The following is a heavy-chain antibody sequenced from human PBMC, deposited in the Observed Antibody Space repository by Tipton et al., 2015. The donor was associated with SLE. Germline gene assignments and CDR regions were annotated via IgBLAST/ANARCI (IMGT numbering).Heavy chain of an antibody. Sequence: QSGPEVKKPGASVKVSCKASGYTFTGYYMHWVRQAPGQGLEWMGWINPNSGGTNYAQKFQGRVTMTRDTSRITVYMELSSLRSEDTAVYYCARAWYSGIEVSDYWGQGTLVTVSS. CDR3: ARAWYSGIEVSDY. D-gene: IGHD1-26*01. CDR2: INPNSGGT. CDR1: GYTFTGYY. J-gene: IGHJ4*02. V-gene: IGHV1-2*02.